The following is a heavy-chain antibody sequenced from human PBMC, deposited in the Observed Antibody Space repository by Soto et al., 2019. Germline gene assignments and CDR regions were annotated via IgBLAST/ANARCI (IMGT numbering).Heavy chain of an antibody. V-gene: IGHV4-31*03. Sequence: QVQLQESGPGLVKPSQTLSLTCTVSGGSISSGGYYWSWIRQHPGKGLEWIGYIYYSGSTYYNPSLKSRVTISVDTSKNQFSLKLSSVTAADKAVYYCASTYCSGGSCYSYFDYWGQGTLVTVSS. D-gene: IGHD2-15*01. CDR3: ASTYCSGGSCYSYFDY. J-gene: IGHJ4*02. CDR2: IYYSGST. CDR1: GGSISSGGYY.